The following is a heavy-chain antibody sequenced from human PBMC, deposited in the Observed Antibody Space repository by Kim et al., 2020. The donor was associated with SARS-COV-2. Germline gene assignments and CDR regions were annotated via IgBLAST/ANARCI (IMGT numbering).Heavy chain of an antibody. D-gene: IGHD6-6*01. J-gene: IGHJ6*02. CDR3: ARSIAGSYYYGMDV. Sequence: ADSGEGRFAISRENSKNTLYLQMNSLGAEDTAVYYCARSIAGSYYYGMDVWGQGTTVTVSS. V-gene: IGHV3-30*09.